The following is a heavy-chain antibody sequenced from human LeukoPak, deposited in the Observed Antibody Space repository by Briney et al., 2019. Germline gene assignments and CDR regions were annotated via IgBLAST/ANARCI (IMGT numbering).Heavy chain of an antibody. J-gene: IGHJ4*02. D-gene: IGHD2-2*01. CDR3: AKDMKYHLRFFDF. CDR1: GFTFSSYG. Sequence: GGSLRLSCAASGFTFSSYGMHWVRQAPGKGLEWVAFIRYDGSNKYYADSVKGRFTISRDNSKNTLYLQMNSLRAEDTAVYYCAKDMKYHLRFFDFWGQGTLVTVSS. V-gene: IGHV3-30*02. CDR2: IRYDGSNK.